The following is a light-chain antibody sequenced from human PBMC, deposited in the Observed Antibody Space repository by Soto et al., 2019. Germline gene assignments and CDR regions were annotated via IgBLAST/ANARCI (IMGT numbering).Light chain of an antibody. CDR1: QGISHY. CDR2: AAS. CDR3: QKYDNGPFT. V-gene: IGKV1-27*01. Sequence: DIQMTQSPSSLSASVGDRVTITCRATQGISHYLAWYQQRPGGVPKLLIHAASTLHSGVSSRFSGSGSATDFTLTISSLQPEDVGTYYCQKYDNGPFTFGPGTKVDLK. J-gene: IGKJ3*01.